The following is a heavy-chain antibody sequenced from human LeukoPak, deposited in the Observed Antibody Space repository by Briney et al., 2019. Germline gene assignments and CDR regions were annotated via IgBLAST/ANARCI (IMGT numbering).Heavy chain of an antibody. V-gene: IGHV1-69*05. CDR1: GGTFSSYA. Sequence: GASVKVSCKASGGTFSSYAISWVRQAPGQGLEWMGRIIPIFGTANYAQKFQGRVTITTDESTSTAYMELSSLRSEDTAVYYCARGYSRNPYYFDYWGQGTLVTVSS. J-gene: IGHJ4*02. CDR2: IIPIFGTA. D-gene: IGHD4-11*01. CDR3: ARGYSRNPYYFDY.